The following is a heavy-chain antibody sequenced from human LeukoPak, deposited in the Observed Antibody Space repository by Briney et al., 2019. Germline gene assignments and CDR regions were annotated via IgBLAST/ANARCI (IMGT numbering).Heavy chain of an antibody. CDR2: ISDSGGRT. J-gene: IGHJ4*02. CDR1: GFTFSSYA. CDR3: ARWMSGSNWGFDH. Sequence: GGSLRLSCAGSGFTFSSYAMSWVRQAPGKGLEWVSSISDSGGRTYHADSVKGRFTISRDNSKNTLFLQMNSLRAGDTALYYCARWMSGSNWGFDHWGQGTLVTVSS. D-gene: IGHD5-24*01. V-gene: IGHV3-23*01.